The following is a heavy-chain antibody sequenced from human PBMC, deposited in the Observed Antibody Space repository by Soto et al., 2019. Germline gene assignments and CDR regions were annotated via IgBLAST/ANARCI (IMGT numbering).Heavy chain of an antibody. CDR3: ARGDRGGSGSTASYYESGFDV. CDR1: GFTFSSYA. V-gene: IGHV3-23*01. D-gene: IGHD1-26*01. J-gene: IGHJ6*02. CDR2: VSAGGDMT. Sequence: DVQLLESGGHLVQPGGSLRLSCAASGFTFSSYAMSWVRQAPGKGLEWVSSVSAGGDMTYYSDSVKGRFTISRDNSNNALFLQMNSLRIEDTALYYCARGDRGGSGSTASYYESGFDVWGQGTTVTVS.